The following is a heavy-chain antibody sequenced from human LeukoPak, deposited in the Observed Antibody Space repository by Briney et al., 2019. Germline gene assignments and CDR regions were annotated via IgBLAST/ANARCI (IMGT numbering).Heavy chain of an antibody. D-gene: IGHD3-22*01. CDR2: ISAYNGNT. Sequence: ASVKVSCKASGYTFTSYGISWVRQAPGQGLEWMGWISAYNGNTNYAQKLQGRVTMTTDTSTSTAYMELRSLRSDDTAVYYCARGYYYDSSDYPPDYWGQGTLVTVSS. J-gene: IGHJ4*02. CDR1: GYTFTSYG. V-gene: IGHV1-18*01. CDR3: ARGYYYDSSDYPPDY.